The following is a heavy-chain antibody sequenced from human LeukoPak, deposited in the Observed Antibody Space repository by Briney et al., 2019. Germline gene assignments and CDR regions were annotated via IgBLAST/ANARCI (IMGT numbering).Heavy chain of an antibody. D-gene: IGHD3-10*01. J-gene: IGHJ4*02. Sequence: SETLSLTCTVSGDSVSSAGHYWSWIRQHPGKGLEWIGYIYYSGTTYYNPSLRSRITISVDTSKTQFSLKLSSMTAADTAVYYCARGTMVRGRYIDYWGQGTLVTVSS. CDR1: GDSVSSAGHY. V-gene: IGHV4-31*03. CDR3: ARGTMVRGRYIDY. CDR2: IYYSGTT.